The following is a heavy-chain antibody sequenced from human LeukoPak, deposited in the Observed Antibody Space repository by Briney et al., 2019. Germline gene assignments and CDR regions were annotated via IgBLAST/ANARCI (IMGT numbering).Heavy chain of an antibody. J-gene: IGHJ6*04. D-gene: IGHD3-10*02. CDR2: ISSSGSTI. V-gene: IGHV3-48*03. Sequence: GGSMRLSCAASGFTFSSYEMNWIRQAPGKGLEWVSYISSSGSTIYYADSVKGRFTISRDNAKNSLYLQMNSLRAEDTAVYYCAELGITMIGGVWGKGTTVTISS. CDR3: AELGITMIGGV. CDR1: GFTFSSYE.